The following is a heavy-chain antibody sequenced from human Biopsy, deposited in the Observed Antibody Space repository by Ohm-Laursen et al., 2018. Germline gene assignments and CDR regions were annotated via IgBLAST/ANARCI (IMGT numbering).Heavy chain of an antibody. D-gene: IGHD2-8*01. J-gene: IGHJ4*02. CDR2: ISASGNHI. Sequence: SLRLSCAASGFTFSGFSMNWVRQAPGKGLEWVSSISASGNHIYYTDSVKGRFIVSRDNGKNSVYLQMNSLRVEDTAVYYCARDGEAKYCKHGVCPSDFWGQGTLVTVSS. CDR3: ARDGEAKYCKHGVCPSDF. CDR1: GFTFSGFS. V-gene: IGHV3-21*01.